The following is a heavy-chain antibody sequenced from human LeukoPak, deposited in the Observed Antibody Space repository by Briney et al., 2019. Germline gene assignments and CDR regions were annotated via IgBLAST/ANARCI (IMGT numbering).Heavy chain of an antibody. Sequence: SETLSLTCAVYGGSFSGYYWSWIRQPPGKGLEWIAEINHSGSTNYNPSLKSRVTISVDTSRNQFSLKLSSVTAADTAVYYCARGGGVATINFDYWGQGTLVTVSS. D-gene: IGHD5-24*01. CDR2: INHSGST. CDR1: GGSFSGYY. CDR3: ARGGGVATINFDY. V-gene: IGHV4-34*01. J-gene: IGHJ4*02.